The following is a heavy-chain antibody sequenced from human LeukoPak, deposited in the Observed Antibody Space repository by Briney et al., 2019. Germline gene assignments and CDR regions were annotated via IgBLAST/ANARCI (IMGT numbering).Heavy chain of an antibody. V-gene: IGHV4-34*01. CDR1: GGSFSGYY. J-gene: IGHJ4*02. Sequence: SETLSLTCAVCGGSFSGYYWSWIRQPPGKGLEWIGEINHSGSTNYNPSLKSRVTISVDTSKNQFSLKLSSVSAADTAVYYCARGGVGIAARRFDYWGQGTLVTVSS. D-gene: IGHD6-6*01. CDR3: ARGGVGIAARRFDY. CDR2: INHSGST.